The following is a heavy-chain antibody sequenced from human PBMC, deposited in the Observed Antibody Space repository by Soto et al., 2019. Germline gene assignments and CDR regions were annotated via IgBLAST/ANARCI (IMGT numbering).Heavy chain of an antibody. V-gene: IGHV1-69*01. D-gene: IGHD6-19*01. CDR2: IIPIFGTA. CDR1: GGTFSSYA. CDR3: ARAGYSSGWDHGAA. J-gene: IGHJ5*02. Sequence: QVQLVQSGAEVKKPGSSVKVSCKAPGGTFSSYAISWVRQAPGQGLEWMGGIIPIFGTANYAQKFQGRVTITADESTRTAYMELSSLRSEDTAVYYCARAGYSSGWDHGAAWGQGTLVTVSS.